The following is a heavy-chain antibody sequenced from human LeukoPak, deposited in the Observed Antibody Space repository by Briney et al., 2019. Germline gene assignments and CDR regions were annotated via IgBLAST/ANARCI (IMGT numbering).Heavy chain of an antibody. V-gene: IGHV3-7*01. CDR1: GFTFSNYW. J-gene: IGHJ4*02. CDR2: INQDRSDK. Sequence: GGSLRLSCAASGFTFSNYWMSWVRQAPGKGLEWVANINQDRSDKYYVDSVKGRFTISRDNAKNSLYLQMNSLRVEDTAVYYCARDPGRTDHWGQGTLVTVSS. CDR3: ARDPGRTDH.